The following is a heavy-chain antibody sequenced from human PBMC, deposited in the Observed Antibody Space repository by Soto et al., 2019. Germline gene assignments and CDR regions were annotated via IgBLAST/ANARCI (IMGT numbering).Heavy chain of an antibody. J-gene: IGHJ6*02. CDR3: AREKTAWPLAYGLDV. D-gene: IGHD2-21*02. CDR2: IGTRSDI. CDR1: GFTYSSFA. Sequence: GGTLRLSCAASGFTYSSFAMHWVRQFPGKGLEWVSSIGTRSDIYYADSVKGRFTISRDNAKNSLSLQMNSLRAEDTGVYYCAREKTAWPLAYGLDVWGQGTTVTVSS. V-gene: IGHV3-21*01.